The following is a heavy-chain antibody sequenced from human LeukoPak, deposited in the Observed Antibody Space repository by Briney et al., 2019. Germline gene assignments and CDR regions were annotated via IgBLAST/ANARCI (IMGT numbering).Heavy chain of an antibody. CDR1: GGSFSGYY. V-gene: IGHV4-34*01. J-gene: IGHJ4*02. Sequence: SETLSLTCAVYGGSFSGYYWSWIRQPPGKGLEWIGEINHSGSTNYNPSLKSRVTISVDTSKNQFSLKLSSVTAADTAVYYCARDDCGGACYSNWGQGTLVTVSS. D-gene: IGHD2-21*01. CDR3: ARDDCGGACYSN. CDR2: INHSGST.